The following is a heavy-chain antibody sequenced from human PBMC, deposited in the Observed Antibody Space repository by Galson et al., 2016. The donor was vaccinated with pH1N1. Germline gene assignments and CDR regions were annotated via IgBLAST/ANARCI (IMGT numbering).Heavy chain of an antibody. CDR1: GFSLSASGEA. D-gene: IGHD3-16*01. CDR3: VHRDNIAMEEAAFDSFDI. J-gene: IGHJ3*02. V-gene: IGHV2-5*02. CDR2: IYWDDSE. Sequence: PALVKPTQTLTLTCAFSGFSLSASGEAVGWLRQPPGKAPEWLAMIYWDDSERYSQSLKDRLTISKDSTKRHVVLTMTDMDPEDTGTYYCVHRDNIAMEEAAFDSFDIWGQGAAVHVSS.